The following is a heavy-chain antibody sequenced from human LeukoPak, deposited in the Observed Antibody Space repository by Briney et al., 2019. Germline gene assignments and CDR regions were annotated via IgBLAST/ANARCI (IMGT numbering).Heavy chain of an antibody. J-gene: IGHJ4*02. Sequence: PGGSLRLSCAASGFTFSNFAMSWVRQAPGKGLEWVSSISGSGGRTYYADSVKGRFTISRDNSKNTLYLQMNSLRAEDTAVYYCACSGYLTHRVGTYDYWGQGTLVTVSS. D-gene: IGHD3-22*01. V-gene: IGHV3-23*01. CDR2: ISGSGGRT. CDR1: GFTFSNFA. CDR3: ACSGYLTHRVGTYDY.